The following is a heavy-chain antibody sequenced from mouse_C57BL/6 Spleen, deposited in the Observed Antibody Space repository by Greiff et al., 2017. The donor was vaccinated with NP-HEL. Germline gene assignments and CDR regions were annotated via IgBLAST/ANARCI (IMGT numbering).Heavy chain of an antibody. CDR3: TRSDHYYAMDY. V-gene: IGHV1-15*01. D-gene: IGHD2-13*01. CDR1: GYTFTDYE. Sequence: VQVVESGAELVRPGASVTLSCKASGYTFTDYEMHWVKQTPVHGLEWIGAIDPETGGTAYNQKFKGKAILTADKSSSTAYMELRSLTSEDSAVYYCTRSDHYYAMDYWGQGTSVTVSS. CDR2: IDPETGGT. J-gene: IGHJ4*01.